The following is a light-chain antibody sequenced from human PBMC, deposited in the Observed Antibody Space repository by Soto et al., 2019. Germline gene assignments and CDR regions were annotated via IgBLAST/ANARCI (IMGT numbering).Light chain of an antibody. J-gene: IGKJ1*01. Sequence: EVVLTQSPGTLSLSPGERATLSCTSSQSVGSSYLAWYQQKPGQAPRVLIYGTSSRATGIPDRFSGSGSGTDFTLTISRLEPEDFAVYYCQQYGTSPRTFGQGTKVDI. CDR2: GTS. CDR1: QSVGSSY. V-gene: IGKV3-20*01. CDR3: QQYGTSPRT.